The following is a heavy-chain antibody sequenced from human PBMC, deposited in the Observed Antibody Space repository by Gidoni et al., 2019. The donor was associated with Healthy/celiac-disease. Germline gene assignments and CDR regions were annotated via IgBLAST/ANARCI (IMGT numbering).Heavy chain of an antibody. CDR2: ISSSSSYI. J-gene: IGHJ6*02. CDR1: GFTFSSYG. CDR3: ASEYSGYEWTSYYYYGMDV. V-gene: IGHV3-21*01. D-gene: IGHD5-12*01. Sequence: EVQLVESGGGLVKPGGSLRLSCASSGFTFSSYGMHWVRQAPGKGLEWVSSISSSSSYIYYADSVKGRFTISRDNAKNSLYLQMNSLRAEDTAVYYCASEYSGYEWTSYYYYGMDVWGQGTTVTVSS.